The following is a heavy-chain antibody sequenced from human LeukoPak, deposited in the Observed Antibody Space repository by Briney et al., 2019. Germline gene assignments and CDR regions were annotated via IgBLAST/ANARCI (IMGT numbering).Heavy chain of an antibody. D-gene: IGHD2-2*01. CDR3: AKGVGGYCSSTSCYDDAFDI. V-gene: IGHV3-21*04. CDR2: ISSSSSYI. Sequence: GGSLRLSCAASGFTFSSYSMNWVRQAPGKGLEWVSSISSSSSYIYYADSVKGRFTISRDNSKNTLYLQMNSLRAEDTAVYYCAKGVGGYCSSTSCYDDAFDIWGQGTMVTVSS. CDR1: GFTFSSYS. J-gene: IGHJ3*02.